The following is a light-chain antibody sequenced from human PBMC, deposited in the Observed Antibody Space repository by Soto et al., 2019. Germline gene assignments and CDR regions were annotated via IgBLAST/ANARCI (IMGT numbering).Light chain of an antibody. CDR3: QQYNNWPWK. Sequence: ERVMTHSPATLSVSPWERATLSCRASQSVSSNLAWYQQKPGQAPRLLIYGASTRATGIPARFSGSGSGTEFTLTISSLQSEDLAVYYCQQYNNWPWKFGQGTKVDIK. CDR1: QSVSSN. CDR2: GAS. J-gene: IGKJ1*01. V-gene: IGKV3-15*01.